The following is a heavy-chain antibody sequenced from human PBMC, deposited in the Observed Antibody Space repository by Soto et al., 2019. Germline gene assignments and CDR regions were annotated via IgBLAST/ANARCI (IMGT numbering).Heavy chain of an antibody. CDR3: TRGPRPISTGTGAY. D-gene: IGHD3-10*01. V-gene: IGHV3-74*01. Sequence: GGSLRLSCAASGFIFKMYWMHWVRQSPGKGLVWISRIYNDGTYSDYADSVRGRFTISRDNVNDTLYLQMNTLRAEDSGLYYCTRGPRPISTGTGAYWGQGTQVTVSS. CDR2: IYNDGTYS. J-gene: IGHJ4*02. CDR1: GFIFKMYW.